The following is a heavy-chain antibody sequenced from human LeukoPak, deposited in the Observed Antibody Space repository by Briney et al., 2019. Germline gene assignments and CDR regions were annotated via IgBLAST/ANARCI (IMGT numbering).Heavy chain of an antibody. CDR1: GFTFSSYA. D-gene: IGHD2-21*01. CDR3: ARDKTPYCGGECFAFDI. CDR2: ISGSGGST. J-gene: IGHJ3*02. V-gene: IGHV3-23*01. Sequence: GGSLRLSCAASGFTFSSYAMSWVRQAPGKGLEWVSAISGSGGSTYYADSVKGRFTISRDNSKNPLYLQMNSLRAEDMAVYYCARDKTPYCGGECFAFDIWGQGTMVTVSS.